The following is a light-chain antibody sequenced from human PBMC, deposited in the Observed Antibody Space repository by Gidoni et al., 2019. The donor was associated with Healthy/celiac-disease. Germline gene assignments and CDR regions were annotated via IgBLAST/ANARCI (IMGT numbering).Light chain of an antibody. V-gene: IGKV3-11*01. CDR1: QSVRSC. CDR2: EAS. Sequence: DIQLTQSPATLSLSLGDRATLTCRASQSVRSCLAWYQQKPGKAPRLLIYEASNRATGIPARLSGSGFGKDFTLTISSLEPEDLAVNSCKKRRNRLPYTFXQXTKLEIK. J-gene: IGKJ2*01. CDR3: KKRRNRLPYT.